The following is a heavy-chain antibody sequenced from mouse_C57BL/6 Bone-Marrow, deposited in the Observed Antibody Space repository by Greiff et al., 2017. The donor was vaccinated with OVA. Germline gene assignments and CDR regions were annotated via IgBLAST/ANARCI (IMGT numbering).Heavy chain of an antibody. D-gene: IGHD2-3*01. CDR3: VRHDEGYYAMDY. V-gene: IGHV10-1*01. J-gene: IGHJ4*01. CDR1: GFSFNTYA. Sequence: EVKVVESGGGLVQPKGSLKLSCAASGFSFNTYAMNWVRQAPGKGLEWVARIRSKSNNYATYYADSVKDRFTISRDDSESMLYLQMNNLKTEDTAMYYCVRHDEGYYAMDYWGQGTSVTVSS. CDR2: IRSKSNNYAT.